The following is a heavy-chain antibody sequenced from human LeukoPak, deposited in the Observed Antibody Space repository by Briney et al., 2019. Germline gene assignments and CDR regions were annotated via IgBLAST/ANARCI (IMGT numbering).Heavy chain of an antibody. CDR3: ARVSSGSVWGTPDY. V-gene: IGHV3-21*01. Sequence: GGSLRLSCAASGFTFSSYSMNWVRQAPGKGLEWVSSISSSSSYIYYADSVKGRFTISRDNAKNSLYLQMNSLRAEDTAVYYCARVSSGSVWGTPDYWGQGTLVTVSS. CDR1: GFTFSSYS. D-gene: IGHD3-16*01. CDR2: ISSSSSYI. J-gene: IGHJ4*02.